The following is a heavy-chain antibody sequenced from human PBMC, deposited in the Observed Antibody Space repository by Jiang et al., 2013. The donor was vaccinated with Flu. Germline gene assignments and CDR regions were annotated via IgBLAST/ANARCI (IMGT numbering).Heavy chain of an antibody. Sequence: LLKPSETLSLTCAVYGGSFSGYYWSWIRQPPGKGLEWIGEINHSGSTNYNPSLKSRVTISVDTSKNQFSLKLSSVTAADTAVYYCARVRQNYYYGMDVWGQGTTVTVSS. V-gene: IGHV4-34*01. CDR2: INHSGST. J-gene: IGHJ6*02. CDR1: GGSFSGYY. CDR3: ARVRQNYYYGMDV.